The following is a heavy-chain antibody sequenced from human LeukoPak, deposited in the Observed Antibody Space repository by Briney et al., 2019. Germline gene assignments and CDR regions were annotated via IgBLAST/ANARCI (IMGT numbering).Heavy chain of an antibody. Sequence: ASVKVSCKASGYTFTGYFIHWVRQAPGQGLEWMGWINPYTGDTNYAQKFQERVTITRDMSTSTAYMELSSLRSEDTAVYYCAADQGSLDYYFDYWGQGTLVTVSS. V-gene: IGHV1-2*02. CDR3: AADQGSLDYYFDY. J-gene: IGHJ4*02. CDR2: INPYTGDT. CDR1: GYTFTGYF.